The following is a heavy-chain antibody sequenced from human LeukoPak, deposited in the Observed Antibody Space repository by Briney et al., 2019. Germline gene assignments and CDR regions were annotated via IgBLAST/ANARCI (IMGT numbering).Heavy chain of an antibody. J-gene: IGHJ4*02. V-gene: IGHV3-15*07. CDR3: TTGGYDSSGYYHPH. D-gene: IGHD3-22*01. CDR2: IKSKTDGGTT. Sequence: GGSLRLSCAASGFTFSTYSMNWVRQAPGKGLEWVGRIKSKTDGGTTDYAAPVKGRFTISRDDSKNTLYLQMNSLKTEDTAVYYCTTGGYDSSGYYHPHWGQGTLVTVSS. CDR1: GFTFSTYS.